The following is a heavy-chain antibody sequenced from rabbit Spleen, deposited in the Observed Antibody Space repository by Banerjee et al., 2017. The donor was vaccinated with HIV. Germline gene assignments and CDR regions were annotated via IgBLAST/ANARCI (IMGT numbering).Heavy chain of an antibody. CDR3: ARDTSSSFSSYGMDL. CDR1: GFSFSSSYY. D-gene: IGHD1-1*01. V-gene: IGHV1S40*01. Sequence: QSLEESGGDLVKPGASLTLTCTASGFSFSSSYYMCWVRQAPGKGLEWIACIDAGSSGFTYSASWAKGRFTISKTSSTTVTLQMTSLTAADTATYFCARDTSSSFSSYGMDLWGPGTLVTVS. J-gene: IGHJ6*01. CDR2: IDAGSSGFT.